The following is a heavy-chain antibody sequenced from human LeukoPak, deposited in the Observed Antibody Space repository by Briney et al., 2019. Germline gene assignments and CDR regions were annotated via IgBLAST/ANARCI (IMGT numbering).Heavy chain of an antibody. V-gene: IGHV1-18*01. CDR3: ARVCGGDCYSDFDY. Sequence: GASVKVSCKASGYTFTSYGISWVRQAPGQGLEWMGWISAYNGNTNNAQKLQGRVTMTTDTSTSTAYMELRSLRSDDTAVYYGARVCGGDCYSDFDYWGQGTLVTVSS. D-gene: IGHD2-21*02. CDR1: GYTFTSYG. CDR2: ISAYNGNT. J-gene: IGHJ4*02.